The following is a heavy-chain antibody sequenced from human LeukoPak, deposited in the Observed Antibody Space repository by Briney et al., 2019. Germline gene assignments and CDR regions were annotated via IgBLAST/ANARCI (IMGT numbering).Heavy chain of an antibody. CDR1: GGSISTYY. D-gene: IGHD3-16*02. J-gene: IGHJ4*02. CDR3: ARGVIAPYYFDF. CDR2: IYYSGST. Sequence: SETLSLICTVSGGSISTYYWSWIRQPPGKGLEWIGYIYYSGSTNYNPSLKSRVTISVDTSKNQFSLKLSSVTAADTAVYYCARGVIAPYYFDFWGQGTLVIVSS. V-gene: IGHV4-59*08.